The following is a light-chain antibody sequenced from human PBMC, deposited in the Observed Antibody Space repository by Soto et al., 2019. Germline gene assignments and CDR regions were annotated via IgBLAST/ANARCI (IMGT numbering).Light chain of an antibody. Sequence: EIVLTQSPATLSLSQGERATLSCRASPSVTNFLAWYQQKPGQAPRLLIYGAFNRATGIPARFSGSGSGTEFTLTISSLQSEDFAVYFCQQYNNWPPITFGQGTRLEIK. CDR2: GAF. CDR3: QQYNNWPPIT. J-gene: IGKJ5*01. CDR1: PSVTNF. V-gene: IGKV3D-15*01.